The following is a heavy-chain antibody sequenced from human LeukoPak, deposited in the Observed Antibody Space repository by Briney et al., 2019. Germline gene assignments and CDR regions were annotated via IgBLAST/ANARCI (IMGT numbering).Heavy chain of an antibody. J-gene: IGHJ4*02. CDR1: GGPISSYY. CDR2: IYYSENT. V-gene: IGHV4-59*01. CDR3: ARSHKAMAGEGLFDY. D-gene: IGHD5-18*01. Sequence: PSETLSLTCTVSGGPISSYYWSWIRQPPGKGLEWIGYIYYSENTNYNPSLKSRVTISVDTSKNQFSLKLSSVTAADTAVYYCARSHKAMAGEGLFDYWGQGTLVIVSS.